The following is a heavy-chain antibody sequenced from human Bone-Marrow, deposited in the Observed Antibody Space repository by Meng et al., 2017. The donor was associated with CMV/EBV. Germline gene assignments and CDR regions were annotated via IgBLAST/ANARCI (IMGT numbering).Heavy chain of an antibody. CDR2: INSDGSST. CDR1: GFTFSSYW. Sequence: GESLKISCAASGFTFSSYWMHWVRQAPGKGLVWVSRINSDGSSTSYADSVKGRFTISRDNAKNSLYLQMNSLRAEDTAFYYCVINTRGPWGQGTLVTVSS. CDR3: VINTRGP. J-gene: IGHJ5*02. V-gene: IGHV3-74*01. D-gene: IGHD2-2*01.